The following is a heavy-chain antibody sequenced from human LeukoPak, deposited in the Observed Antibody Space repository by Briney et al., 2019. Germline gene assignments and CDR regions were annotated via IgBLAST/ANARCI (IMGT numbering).Heavy chain of an antibody. CDR3: ARTYSSSLYYFDY. D-gene: IGHD6-13*01. CDR1: GGSFSGYY. CDR2: INHSGST. J-gene: IGHJ4*02. Sequence: NTSETLSLTCAVYGGSFSGYYWSWISQPPGKGLEWIGEINHSGSTNYNPSLKSRVTISVDTSKNQFSLKLSSVTAADTAVYYCARTYSSSLYYFDYWGQGTLVTVSS. V-gene: IGHV4-34*01.